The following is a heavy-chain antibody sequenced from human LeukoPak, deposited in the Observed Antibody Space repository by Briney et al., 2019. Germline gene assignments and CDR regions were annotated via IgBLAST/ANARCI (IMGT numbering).Heavy chain of an antibody. CDR1: GYSISSGYY. Sequence: PSETLSLTCTVSGYSISSGYYWGWIRQPPGKGLEWIGSIYHIGSTYYNPSLKSRVTISVDTSKNQFSLKLSSVTAADTAVYYCARRPVTDIVVVPAAPYLTYFDYWGQGTLVTVSS. CDR2: IYHIGST. V-gene: IGHV4-38-2*02. J-gene: IGHJ4*02. CDR3: ARRPVTDIVVVPAAPYLTYFDY. D-gene: IGHD2-2*01.